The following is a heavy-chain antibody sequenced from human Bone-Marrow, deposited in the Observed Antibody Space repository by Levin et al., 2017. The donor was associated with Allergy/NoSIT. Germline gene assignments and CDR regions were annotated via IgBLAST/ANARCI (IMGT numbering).Heavy chain of an antibody. Sequence: PLESGKGEGKTAGYTFTRFHIHWVRQAPGQGREGRGRITRTGGSTTYAPPFPSRVTMTRDMSTSTLYMELSSLISDDTAVYYCARSYRLGYWGTGTLVTVSS. V-gene: IGHV1-46*01. J-gene: IGHJ4*02. CDR2: ITRTGGST. CDR3: ARSYRLGY. D-gene: IGHD3-16*01. CDR1: GYTFTRFH.